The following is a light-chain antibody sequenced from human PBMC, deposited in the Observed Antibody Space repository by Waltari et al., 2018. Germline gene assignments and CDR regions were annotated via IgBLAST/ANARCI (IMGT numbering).Light chain of an antibody. J-gene: IGLJ3*02. CDR1: RSNIGNNN. Sequence: QSVLTQPPSASGTPGQRVTISCSGSRSNIGNNNVYWYQQLPGTAPKLVIDRTKRRASGVPVRFSGSKSVTSVSLAFSGLRSEDEADYYCAAWDDSLSAWVFGGGTKLTVL. CDR3: AAWDDSLSAWV. V-gene: IGLV1-47*01. CDR2: RTK.